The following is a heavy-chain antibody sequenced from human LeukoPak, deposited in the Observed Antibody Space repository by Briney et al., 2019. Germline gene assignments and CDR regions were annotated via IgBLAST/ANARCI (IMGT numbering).Heavy chain of an antibody. J-gene: IGHJ6*03. CDR3: ARALWSGIEVAGPYYYYMDV. V-gene: IGHV1-69*05. D-gene: IGHD6-19*01. CDR1: GGTFSNYA. CDR2: IIPIFGTT. Sequence: SVKVSCKASGGTFSNYAISWVRQAPGHGLECMGGIIPIFGTTNYAQKFQGRVTITTDESTSTAYMELSSLRSEDTAVYYCARALWSGIEVAGPYYYYMDVWGKGTTVTVSS.